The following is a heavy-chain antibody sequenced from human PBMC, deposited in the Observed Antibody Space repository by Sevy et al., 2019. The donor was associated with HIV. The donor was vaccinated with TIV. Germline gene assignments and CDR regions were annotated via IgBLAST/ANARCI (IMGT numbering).Heavy chain of an antibody. V-gene: IGHV4-61*01. CDR2: IYYSGST. CDR3: ARVGVVPAAPIDY. J-gene: IGHJ4*02. D-gene: IGHD2-2*01. Sequence: SETLSLTCTVSGGSVSGGSYYWSWIRQPPGKGLEWIGYIYYSGSTNYNPSLKSRVTISVDTSKNQFSLKLSSVTAADTAVYYCARVGVVPAAPIDYWGQGTLVTVSS. CDR1: GGSVSGGSYY.